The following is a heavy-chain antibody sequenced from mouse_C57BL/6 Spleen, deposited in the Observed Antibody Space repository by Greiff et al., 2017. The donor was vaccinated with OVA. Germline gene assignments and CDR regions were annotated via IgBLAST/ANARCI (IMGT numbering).Heavy chain of an antibody. D-gene: IGHD1-1*01. CDR1: GYTFTDYY. Sequence: EVQLHQSGPELVKPGASVKISCKASGYTFTDYYMNWVKQSHGKSLEWIGDINPNNGGTSYNQKFKGKATLTVDKSSSTAYMELRSLTSEDSAVYYCARGNYGSSYWYFDVWGTGTTVTVSS. J-gene: IGHJ1*03. CDR2: INPNNGGT. V-gene: IGHV1-26*01. CDR3: ARGNYGSSYWYFDV.